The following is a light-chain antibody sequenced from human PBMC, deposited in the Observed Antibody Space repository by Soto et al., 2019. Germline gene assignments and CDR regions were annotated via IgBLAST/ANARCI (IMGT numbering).Light chain of an antibody. J-gene: IGKJ1*01. Sequence: DILMTQSPSTLSGSVGDRVTITCRASQTISSWLAWYQQKPGKAPKLLIYKASTLKSGVPSRFSGSGSGTEFTLTISSLQPDDFATYHCQHYNSYSEAFGQGTKVDIK. V-gene: IGKV1-5*03. CDR1: QTISSW. CDR3: QHYNSYSEA. CDR2: KAS.